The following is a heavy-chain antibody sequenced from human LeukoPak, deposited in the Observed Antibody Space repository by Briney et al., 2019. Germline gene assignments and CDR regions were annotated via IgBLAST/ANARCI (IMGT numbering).Heavy chain of an antibody. V-gene: IGHV4-59*01. D-gene: IGHD6-19*01. J-gene: IGHJ4*02. Sequence: SETLSLTCTVSGDSISGYYWSWIRQPPGKGLEWIGYIYYSGSTDYNPSLKSRVTISVDTSKNQFSLKLSTVTAADTAVYFCAGRSRSGWYYDYWGQGTLVTVSS. CDR2: IYYSGST. CDR3: AGRSRSGWYYDY. CDR1: GDSISGYY.